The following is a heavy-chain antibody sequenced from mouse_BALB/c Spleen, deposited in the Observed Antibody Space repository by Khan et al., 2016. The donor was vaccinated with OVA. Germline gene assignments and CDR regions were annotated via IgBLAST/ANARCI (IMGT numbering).Heavy chain of an antibody. V-gene: IGHV1-15*01. Sequence: QVQLQQSGAELVRPGASVTLSCKASGYTFTDYEMHCVKQTPVHGLEWIGAIDPEAGVTAYNQMFTGKATLTADKSSTTAYMELRSLTSEGSAVYYCTSRDYGSRYGFAYWGQGTLVTVSA. CDR1: GYTFTDYE. J-gene: IGHJ3*01. CDR3: TSRDYGSRYGFAY. CDR2: IDPEAGVT. D-gene: IGHD1-1*01.